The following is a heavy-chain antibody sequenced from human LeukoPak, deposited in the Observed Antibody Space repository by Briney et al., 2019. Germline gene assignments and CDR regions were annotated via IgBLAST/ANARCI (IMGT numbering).Heavy chain of an antibody. V-gene: IGHV1-18*01. D-gene: IGHD1-26*01. J-gene: IGHJ4*02. CDR1: GYTFTSYG. CDR3: AISLPIVGLDY. Sequence: ASVKVSCKASGYTFTSYGISWVRQAPGQGLEWMGWISAYNGNTNYAQKLQGRVTMTTDSSTSTAYMELRSLRSDDTAVYYCAISLPIVGLDYWGQGTLVTVSS. CDR2: ISAYNGNT.